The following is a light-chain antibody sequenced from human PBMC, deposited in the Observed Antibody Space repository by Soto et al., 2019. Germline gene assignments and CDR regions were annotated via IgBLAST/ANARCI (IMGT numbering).Light chain of an antibody. V-gene: IGKV3-11*01. CDR3: QQYGSSPWT. CDR1: QSVGSY. CDR2: DTS. Sequence: EVVLTQSPVTLSLSPGERATLSCRASQSVGSYLSWYQQKPGQAPRLLIYDTSNRATGIPARFSGSGSGTDFTLTISSLEPEDFAVYYCQQYGSSPWTFGQGTKVEI. J-gene: IGKJ1*01.